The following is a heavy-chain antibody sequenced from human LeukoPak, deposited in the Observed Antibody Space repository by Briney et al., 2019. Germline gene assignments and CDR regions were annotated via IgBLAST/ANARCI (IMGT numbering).Heavy chain of an antibody. CDR2: IWYDGSNK. Sequence: GGSLRLSCAASGFTFSSYAMSWVRQAPGKGLEWVAVIWYDGSNKYYADSVKGRFTISRDNSKNTLYLQMNSLRAEDTAVYYCAMAPNYYDSSGYYYPYYYGMDVWGQGTTVTVSS. J-gene: IGHJ6*02. CDR3: AMAPNYYDSSGYYYPYYYGMDV. V-gene: IGHV3-33*08. CDR1: GFTFSSYA. D-gene: IGHD3-22*01.